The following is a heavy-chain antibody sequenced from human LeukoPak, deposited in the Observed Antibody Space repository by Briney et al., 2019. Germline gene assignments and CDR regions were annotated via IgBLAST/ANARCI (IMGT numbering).Heavy chain of an antibody. CDR2: IRYDGSNK. D-gene: IGHD1-26*01. J-gene: IGHJ6*03. CDR1: GFTFSSYG. CDR3: AKGRSGSYRYYYYYMDV. Sequence: GGSLRLSCAASGFTFSSYGMHWVRQAPGKGLEWVAFIRYDGSNKYYADPVKGRFTISRDNSKNTLYLQMNSLRAEDTAVYYCAKGRSGSYRYYYYYMDVWGKGTTVTVSS. V-gene: IGHV3-30*02.